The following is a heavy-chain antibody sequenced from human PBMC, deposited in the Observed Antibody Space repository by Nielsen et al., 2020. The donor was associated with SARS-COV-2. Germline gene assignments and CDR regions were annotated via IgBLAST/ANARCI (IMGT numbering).Heavy chain of an antibody. Sequence: SETLSLTCTVSGGSISSSSYYWGWIRQPPGKGLEWIGSIYYSGSTYYNPSLKSRVTISVDTSKSQFSLKLSSVTAADTAVYYCARHRIYCSGGSCYSFWFDPWGQGTLVTVSS. J-gene: IGHJ5*02. D-gene: IGHD2-15*01. CDR1: GGSISSSSYY. CDR2: IYYSGST. CDR3: ARHRIYCSGGSCYSFWFDP. V-gene: IGHV4-39*01.